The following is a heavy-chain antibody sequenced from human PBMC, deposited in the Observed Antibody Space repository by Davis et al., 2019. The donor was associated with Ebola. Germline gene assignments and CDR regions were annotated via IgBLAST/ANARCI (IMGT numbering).Heavy chain of an antibody. V-gene: IGHV1-46*01. CDR3: ARGPNPGERAARPFYYYYGMDV. D-gene: IGHD6-6*01. CDR2: INPSGGST. Sequence: ASVKVSCKASGYTFTSYYMHWVRQAPGQGLEWMGIINPSGGSTSYAQKFQGRVTMTRDTSTSTAYMELSSLRSEDTAVYYCARGPNPGERAARPFYYYYGMDVWGKGTTVTVSS. J-gene: IGHJ6*04. CDR1: GYTFTSYY.